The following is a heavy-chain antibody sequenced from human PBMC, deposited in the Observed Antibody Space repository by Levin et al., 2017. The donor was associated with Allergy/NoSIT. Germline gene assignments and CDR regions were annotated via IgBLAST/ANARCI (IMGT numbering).Heavy chain of an antibody. CDR1: GFTFSTYC. D-gene: IGHD6-13*01. CDR3: ARGKSADAVDWFDT. V-gene: IGHV3-23*01. J-gene: IGHJ5*02. CDR2: ITRGDSYR. Sequence: GGSLRLSCTASGFTFSTYCMTWVRQAPGKGLEWISSITRGDSYRFYADSVRGRFTISRDDSKNTLFLEMDSLRAEDAAVYYGARGKSADAVDWFDTWGQGTQVTVSS.